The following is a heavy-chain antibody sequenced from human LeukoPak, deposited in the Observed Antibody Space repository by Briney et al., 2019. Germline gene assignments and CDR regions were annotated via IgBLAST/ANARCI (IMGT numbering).Heavy chain of an antibody. CDR1: GGSISSSSYY. CDR2: IYYSGST. Sequence: PSETLSLTCTVSGGSISSSSYYWGRIRQPPGKGLEWIGSIYYSGSTYYNPSLKRRVTISVDTSKNQFSLKLSSVTAADAAVYYCARHAQYYDFWTGYIDYWGQGTLVTVSS. CDR3: ARHAQYYDFWTGYIDY. J-gene: IGHJ4*02. V-gene: IGHV4-39*01. D-gene: IGHD3-3*01.